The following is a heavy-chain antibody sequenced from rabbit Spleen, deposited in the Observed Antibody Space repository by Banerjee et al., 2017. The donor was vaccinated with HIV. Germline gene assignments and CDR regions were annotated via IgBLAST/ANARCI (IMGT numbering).Heavy chain of an antibody. D-gene: IGHD1-1*01. CDR3: ARDTSSSFSSYGMDL. CDR1: GFDFSSGYY. CDR2: ISTYNGNT. V-gene: IGHV1S40*01. Sequence: QSLEESGGDLVKPGASLTLTCTASGFDFSSGYYMCWVRQAPGKGLEWIACISTYNGNTYYASWAKGRFTISKTPSTTVDLKMTSLTAADTASYFCARDTSSSFSSYGMDLWGPGTLVTVS. J-gene: IGHJ6*01.